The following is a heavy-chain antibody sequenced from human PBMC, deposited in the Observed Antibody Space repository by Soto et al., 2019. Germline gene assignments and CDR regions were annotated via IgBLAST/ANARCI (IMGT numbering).Heavy chain of an antibody. Sequence: QVQLQESGPGLVKPSQTLSLTCTVSGVSISSGGYYWSWIRQHPGKGLEWIGYIYYSGSTYYNPSLKSRVTISVDKSKNQFSLKLSSVTAADTAVYYCARYCSGGSCYLNFDYWGQGTLVTVSS. D-gene: IGHD2-15*01. CDR1: GVSISSGGYY. V-gene: IGHV4-31*03. J-gene: IGHJ4*02. CDR3: ARYCSGGSCYLNFDY. CDR2: IYYSGST.